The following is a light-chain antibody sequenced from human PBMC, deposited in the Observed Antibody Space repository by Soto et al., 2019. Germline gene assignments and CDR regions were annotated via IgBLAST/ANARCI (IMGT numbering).Light chain of an antibody. CDR3: NSYTSKSTGV. CDR1: SSDVGGYNY. V-gene: IGLV2-14*01. J-gene: IGLJ1*01. CDR2: EVS. Sequence: QSALTQPASVSGSPGQSITISCTGTSSDVGGYNYVSWYQHHPGKAPKLIIYEVSNLPSGVSNRFSGSKSGNTASLTISGLQAEDEADYYCNSYTSKSTGVFGTGTKLTVL.